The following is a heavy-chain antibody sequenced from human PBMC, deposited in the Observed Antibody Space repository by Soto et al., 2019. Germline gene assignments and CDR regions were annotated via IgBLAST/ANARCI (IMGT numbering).Heavy chain of an antibody. V-gene: IGHV3-23*01. CDR2: ISGNGATT. Sequence: EVALLESGGGLVQPGGSLRLSCEVSGVAFSFYSMSWVRQAPGKGLEWVASISGNGATTYYAASGKGRFTFSRDNSKNTVHLQMNSLRGEDTAVYSCAKDRGGFTSGWEFFDFWGQGTLVTVSS. J-gene: IGHJ4*02. CDR3: AKDRGGFTSGWEFFDF. D-gene: IGHD6-19*01. CDR1: GVAFSFYS.